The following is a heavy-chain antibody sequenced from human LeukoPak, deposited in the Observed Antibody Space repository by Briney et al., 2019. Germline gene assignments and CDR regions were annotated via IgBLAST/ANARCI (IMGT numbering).Heavy chain of an antibody. CDR2: INPSVGST. CDR1: GYTLTIYC. J-gene: IGHJ6*03. CDR3: AREMVSAAMKLNGVPYYYFYFMDV. Sequence: ASVRVSCKASGYTLTIYCIHWVRQAPGQGLEWMGTINPSVGSTTYAQKFQGRVTMTRDTSTSTVYMELSSLRSEDTAVYYCAREMVSAAMKLNGVPYYYFYFMDVWGKGTTVTVSS. D-gene: IGHD2-2*01. V-gene: IGHV1-46*01.